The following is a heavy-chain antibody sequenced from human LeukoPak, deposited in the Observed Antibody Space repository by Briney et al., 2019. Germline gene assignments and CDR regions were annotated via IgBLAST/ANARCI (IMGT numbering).Heavy chain of an antibody. J-gene: IGHJ6*02. CDR2: INPSGGST. Sequence: ASVKVSCTASGYTFTSYYMHWVRQAPGQGLEWMGIINPSGGSTSYAQKFQGRVTMTRDTSISTAYMELSRLRSDDTAVYYCARDGYSSSWYDYYYYYGMDVWGQGTTVTVSS. V-gene: IGHV1-46*01. CDR1: GYTFTSYY. CDR3: ARDGYSSSWYDYYYYYGMDV. D-gene: IGHD6-13*01.